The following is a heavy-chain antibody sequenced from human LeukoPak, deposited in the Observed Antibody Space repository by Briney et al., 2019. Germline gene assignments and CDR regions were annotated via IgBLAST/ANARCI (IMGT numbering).Heavy chain of an antibody. V-gene: IGHV4-39*01. D-gene: IGHD2-2*01. Sequence: SETLSLTCTVSGGSISSSSYYWGWIRQPPGKGLEWIGRIYDSGSTYYNPSLKSRVTRSVDTSKNQFSLTLSPVTPADTAVHYCATNQLLPSWFDYWGQGTLVTVSS. CDR3: ATNQLLPSWFDY. J-gene: IGHJ4*02. CDR1: GGSISSSSYY. CDR2: IYDSGST.